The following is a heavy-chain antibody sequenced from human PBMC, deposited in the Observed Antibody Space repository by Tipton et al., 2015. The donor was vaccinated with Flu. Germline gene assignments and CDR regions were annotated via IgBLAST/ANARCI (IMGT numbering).Heavy chain of an antibody. CDR1: DGSISSYY. J-gene: IGHJ5*02. Sequence: TLSLTCTVSDGSISSYYWSWIRQPPGKGLEWIGYIYYSGSTNYNPSLKSRVTISVDTSKNQFSLKLSSVTAADTAVYYCARTGSYNWNSPPSPWFDPWGQGTLVTVSS. CDR3: ARTGSYNWNSPPSPWFDP. CDR2: IYYSGST. V-gene: IGHV4-59*08. D-gene: IGHD1-7*01.